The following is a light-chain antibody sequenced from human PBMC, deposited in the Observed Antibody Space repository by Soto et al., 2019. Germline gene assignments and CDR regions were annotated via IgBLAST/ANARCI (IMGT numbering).Light chain of an antibody. J-gene: IGKJ3*01. V-gene: IGKV1-5*03. CDR2: KAS. Sequence: DIPMTQSPSTLSASVGDRVTITCRASQSISTWLAWYQQKPGKAPKLLIYKASSLESGVPSRFSGNGSGTEFTLTINSLQPDDFATYFCQQYNSYSTFGPGTKVDIK. CDR1: QSISTW. CDR3: QQYNSYST.